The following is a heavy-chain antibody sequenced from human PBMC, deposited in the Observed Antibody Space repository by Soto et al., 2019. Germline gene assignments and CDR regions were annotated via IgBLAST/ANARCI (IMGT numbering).Heavy chain of an antibody. Sequence: QVQLVQSGAEAKKPGASVKVSCKASGYPFTSYAMHWVRQAPGQRLEWMGWINAGNGNTKYSQKFQGRVTITRDTSASTAYMELSSLRSEDTAVYYCARSIVVVTALDYWGQGTLVTVSS. CDR3: ARSIVVVTALDY. CDR2: INAGNGNT. J-gene: IGHJ4*02. D-gene: IGHD2-21*02. CDR1: GYPFTSYA. V-gene: IGHV1-3*01.